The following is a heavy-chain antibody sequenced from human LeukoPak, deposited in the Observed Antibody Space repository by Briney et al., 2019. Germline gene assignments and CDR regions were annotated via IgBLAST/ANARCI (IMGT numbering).Heavy chain of an antibody. CDR2: INHSGST. V-gene: IGHV4-34*01. Sequence: SETLSLTCAVYGGSFSGYYWSWIRQPPGKGLEWIGEINHSGSTNYNPSLKSRVTISVDTSKNQFSLKLSSVTAADTAVYYCARGKALVVPAASSNWFDPWGQGTLVTVSS. D-gene: IGHD2-2*01. J-gene: IGHJ5*02. CDR1: GGSFSGYY. CDR3: ARGKALVVPAASSNWFDP.